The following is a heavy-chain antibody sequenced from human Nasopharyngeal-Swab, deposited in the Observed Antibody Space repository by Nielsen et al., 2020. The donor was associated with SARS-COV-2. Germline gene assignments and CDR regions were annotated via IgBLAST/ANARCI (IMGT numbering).Heavy chain of an antibody. CDR3: VRWSGGWAFDI. J-gene: IGHJ3*02. CDR1: GFTFSTFG. Sequence: GESLKISCAASGFTFSTFGMHWVRQAPGKGLEWVAAIWYDGTNKYYLDSVKDRFTISRDNSKNTVYLQMNSLRAEDTAVYYRVRWSGGWAFDIGGQGTMVTVSS. CDR2: IWYDGTNK. D-gene: IGHD2-15*01. V-gene: IGHV3-33*03.